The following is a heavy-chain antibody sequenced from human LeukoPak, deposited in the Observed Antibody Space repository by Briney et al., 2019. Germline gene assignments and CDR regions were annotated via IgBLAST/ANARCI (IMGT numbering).Heavy chain of an antibody. V-gene: IGHV3-30*14. J-gene: IGHJ4*02. CDR1: GFTFSNSA. CDR3: ASEDMDTGDF. D-gene: IGHD2-15*01. CDR2: ISHDGTNK. Sequence: GGSLRLSCAASGFTFSNSAIHWVRQSPAKGLEWLAFISHDGTNKYYSDSVEGRFTVSRHNSLNTAHLQMNSLRPEDTAKYYCASEDMDTGDFWGQGTLVTVSS.